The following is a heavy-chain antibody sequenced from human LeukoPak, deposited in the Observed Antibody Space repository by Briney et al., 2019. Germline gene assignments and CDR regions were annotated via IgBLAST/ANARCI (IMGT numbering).Heavy chain of an antibody. V-gene: IGHV3-23*01. Sequence: GGSLRLSCAASGFTFSSYAMTWVRQAPGKGLEWVSAISGSGGHTYYADSVKGRFTISRDNSKNMLYLQMNSLRAEGTAVYYCAKVPSHDFWSGYYYGMDVWGQGTTVTVSS. CDR1: GFTFSSYA. J-gene: IGHJ6*02. CDR2: ISGSGGHT. D-gene: IGHD3-3*01. CDR3: AKVPSHDFWSGYYYGMDV.